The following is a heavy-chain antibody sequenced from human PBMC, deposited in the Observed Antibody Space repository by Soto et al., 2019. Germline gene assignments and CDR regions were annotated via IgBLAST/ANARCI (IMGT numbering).Heavy chain of an antibody. CDR2: IKSKTDGGTT. J-gene: IGHJ6*02. CDR3: TTMVHYYDSSGYKLSYYYYYGMDV. CDR1: GFTFSNAW. Sequence: GGSLRLSCAASGFTFSNAWMNWVRQAPGKGLEWVGRIKSKTDGGTTDYAAPVKGRFTISRDDSKNTLYLQMNSLKTEDTAVYYCTTMVHYYDSSGYKLSYYYYYGMDVWGQGTTVTVSS. D-gene: IGHD3-22*01. V-gene: IGHV3-15*07.